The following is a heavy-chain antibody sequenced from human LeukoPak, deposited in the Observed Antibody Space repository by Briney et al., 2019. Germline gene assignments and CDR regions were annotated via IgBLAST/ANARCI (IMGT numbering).Heavy chain of an antibody. V-gene: IGHV1-69*13. J-gene: IGHJ6*02. Sequence: ASVKVSCKVSGYTLTELSMHWVRQAPGQGLEWMGGIIPIFGTANYAQKFQGRVTITADESTSTAYMELSSLRSEDTAVYYCARAGSSTSYYYYGMDVWGQGTTVTVSS. D-gene: IGHD2-2*01. CDR3: ARAGSSTSYYYYGMDV. CDR2: IIPIFGTA. CDR1: GYTLTELS.